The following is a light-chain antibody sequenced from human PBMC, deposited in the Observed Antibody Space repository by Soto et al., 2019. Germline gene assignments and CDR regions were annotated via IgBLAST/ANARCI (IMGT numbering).Light chain of an antibody. CDR3: QTWGTGIWV. CDR1: SGHSSYA. CDR2: LNSDGSH. Sequence: QPVLTQSPSASASLGASVKFTCTLSSGHSSYAIAWHQQQPEKGPRYLMKLNSDGSHSKGDGIPDRFSGSSSGAERYHTISSLQSEDEADYYCQTWGTGIWVFGGGTKLTVL. J-gene: IGLJ3*02. V-gene: IGLV4-69*01.